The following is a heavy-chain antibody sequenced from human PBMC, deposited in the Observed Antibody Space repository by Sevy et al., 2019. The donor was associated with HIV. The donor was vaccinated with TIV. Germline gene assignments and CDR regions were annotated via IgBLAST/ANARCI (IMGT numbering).Heavy chain of an antibody. Sequence: EGSLRLSCSASGLTFSDYYMTWIRQAPGKGLECISYIRNSGNTVYYADSVKGRFTVSRDNAKKSLYLQLNSLRDEDTAVYYCARDNYCISGDGCYGYGLDVWGQGTTVTVSS. CDR2: IRNSGNTV. D-gene: IGHD2-2*01. CDR3: ARDNYCISGDGCYGYGLDV. CDR1: GLTFSDYY. V-gene: IGHV3-11*01. J-gene: IGHJ6*02.